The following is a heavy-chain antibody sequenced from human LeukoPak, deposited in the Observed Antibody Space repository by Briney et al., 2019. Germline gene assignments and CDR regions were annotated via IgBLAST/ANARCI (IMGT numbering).Heavy chain of an antibody. J-gene: IGHJ5*02. Sequence: PGGSLRLSCAASGLTFSSYAMSWVRQAPGKGLEWVSAISGSGGSTYYADSVKGRFTISRDNSKNTLYLQMNSLRAEDTAVYYCAKAQHYDSSGYYGFYESRNWFDPWGQGTLVTVSS. CDR3: AKAQHYDSSGYYGFYESRNWFDP. D-gene: IGHD3-22*01. CDR1: GLTFSSYA. CDR2: ISGSGGST. V-gene: IGHV3-23*01.